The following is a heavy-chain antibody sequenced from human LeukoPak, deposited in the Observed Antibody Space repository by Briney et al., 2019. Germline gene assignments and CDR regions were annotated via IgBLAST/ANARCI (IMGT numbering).Heavy chain of an antibody. CDR3: EKALFYYGSGRGGDYFDY. J-gene: IGHJ4*02. CDR1: GFTFSSYA. D-gene: IGHD3-10*01. CDR2: ISGSGGST. V-gene: IGHV3-23*01. Sequence: GGSLRLSCAASGFTFSSYAMSWVRQAPGKGLEWVSAISGSGGSTYYADSVKGRFTISRDNSKNTLYLQMNSLRAEDTAVYYCEKALFYYGSGRGGDYFDYWGQGTLVTVSS.